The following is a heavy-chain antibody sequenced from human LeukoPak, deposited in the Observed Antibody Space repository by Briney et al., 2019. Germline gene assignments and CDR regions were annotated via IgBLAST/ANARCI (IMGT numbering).Heavy chain of an antibody. D-gene: IGHD3-3*01. Sequence: AGGSLRLSCAASGFTFSSYAMSWVRQAPGKGLEWVSAISGSGGSTYYADSVKGRFTISRDNSKNTLYLQVNSLRAEDTAVYYCAKQGRNTIFGVVLDYWGQGTLVTVSS. CDR2: ISGSGGST. CDR1: GFTFSSYA. V-gene: IGHV3-23*01. J-gene: IGHJ4*02. CDR3: AKQGRNTIFGVVLDY.